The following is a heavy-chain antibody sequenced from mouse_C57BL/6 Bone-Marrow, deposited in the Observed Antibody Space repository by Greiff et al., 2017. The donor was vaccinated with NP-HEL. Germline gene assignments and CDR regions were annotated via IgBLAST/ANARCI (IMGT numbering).Heavy chain of an antibody. CDR3: TTDDCDEGFAY. CDR2: IDPENGDT. J-gene: IGHJ3*01. V-gene: IGHV14-4*01. CDR1: GFNITDDY. Sequence: VQLQQSGAELVRPGASVKLSCTASGFNITDDYMHWVKQRPEQGLEWIGWIDPENGDTEYASKFQGKATITADTSSNTAYLQLSSLTSEDTAVYYCTTDDCDEGFAYWGQGTLVTVSA. D-gene: IGHD2-4*01.